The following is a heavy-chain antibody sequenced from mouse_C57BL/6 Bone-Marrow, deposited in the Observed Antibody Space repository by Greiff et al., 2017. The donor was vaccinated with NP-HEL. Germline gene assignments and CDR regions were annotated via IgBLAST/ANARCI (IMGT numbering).Heavy chain of an antibody. CDR1: GYAFSSSW. V-gene: IGHV1-82*01. CDR3: ARWYYGSSPYYLDY. Sequence: QVQLQQSGPELVKPGASVKLSCTASGYAFSSSWMNWVRQRPGKGLEWVGRICPGDGDTNYTGNFKGQATLTADNSTSTAYMQLSSLTSEDSAVYFCARWYYGSSPYYLDYWGQGTTLTVSS. D-gene: IGHD1-1*01. CDR2: ICPGDGDT. J-gene: IGHJ2*01.